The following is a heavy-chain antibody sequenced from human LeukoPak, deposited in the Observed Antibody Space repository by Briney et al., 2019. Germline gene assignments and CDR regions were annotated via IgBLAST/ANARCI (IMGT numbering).Heavy chain of an antibody. CDR2: ISYDGSNK. Sequence: PGGSLRLSCAASGFTFSSYAMHWVRQAPGKGLEWVAVISYDGSNKYYADSVKGRFTISRDNAKNSLYLQMNSLRAEDTAVYYCAREPRGYVNDAFDIWGQGTMVTVSS. V-gene: IGHV3-30*03. CDR3: AREPRGYVNDAFDI. D-gene: IGHD5-12*01. CDR1: GFTFSSYA. J-gene: IGHJ3*02.